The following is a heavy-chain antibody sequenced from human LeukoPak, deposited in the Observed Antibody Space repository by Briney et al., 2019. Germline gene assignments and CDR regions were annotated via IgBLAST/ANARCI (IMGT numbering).Heavy chain of an antibody. D-gene: IGHD3-22*01. Sequence: PSETLSLTCTVSGGSLSSSAYYWGWIRQPPGKGLEWIGSIYYSGNTYYNPSLKSRVTISVDTSKNQFSLKLSSVTAADTAVYYCARRDYDIGWFDPWGQGTLVTVSS. CDR2: IYYSGNT. V-gene: IGHV4-39*01. CDR1: GGSLSSSAYY. CDR3: ARRDYDIGWFDP. J-gene: IGHJ5*02.